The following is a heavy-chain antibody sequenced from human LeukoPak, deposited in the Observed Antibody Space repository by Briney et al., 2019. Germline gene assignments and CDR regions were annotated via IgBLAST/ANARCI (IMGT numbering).Heavy chain of an antibody. J-gene: IGHJ4*02. Sequence: GGSPRLSCAASGFTFSNYAIHWVRQAPGKGLEWVSAISGSGGSTNYADSVKGRFTISRDNSKNTLYLKMNSLRAEDTAVYYCENYDYVWGSYHRDRRHDYWGQGTLVTVSS. CDR1: GFTFSNYA. D-gene: IGHD3-16*01. V-gene: IGHV3-23*01. CDR3: ENYDYVWGSYHRDRRHDY. CDR2: ISGSGGST.